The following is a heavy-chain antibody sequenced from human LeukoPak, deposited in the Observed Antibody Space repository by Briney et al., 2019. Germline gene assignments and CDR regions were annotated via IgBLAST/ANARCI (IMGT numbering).Heavy chain of an antibody. CDR3: ARLPNSYYDFWSGYYNGGHFDY. D-gene: IGHD3-3*01. J-gene: IGHJ4*02. CDR1: GGSISSGGYY. Sequence: SQTLSLTCTVSGGSISSGGYYWGWIRQPPGKGLEWIGSIYYSGSSYYNPSLKSRVTISVDTSKNQFSLKLSSVTAADTAVYYCARLPNSYYDFWSGYYNGGHFDYWGQGTLVTVSS. CDR2: IYYSGSS. V-gene: IGHV4-39*01.